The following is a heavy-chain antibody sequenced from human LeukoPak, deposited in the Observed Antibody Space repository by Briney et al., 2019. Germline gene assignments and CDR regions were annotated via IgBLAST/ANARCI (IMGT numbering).Heavy chain of an antibody. CDR3: ARRHDGEFDY. CDR1: GGSISSSSYH. CDR2: LYYSGST. J-gene: IGHJ4*02. D-gene: IGHD3-10*01. Sequence: KSSETLSLTCTVSGGSISSSSYHWGWIRLPPGKGLEWIGNLYYSGSTYYNPSLKSRVTISVDRSKNQFSLKPNSVTAADTAVYYCARRHDGEFDYWGQGTLVTVSS. V-gene: IGHV4-39*01.